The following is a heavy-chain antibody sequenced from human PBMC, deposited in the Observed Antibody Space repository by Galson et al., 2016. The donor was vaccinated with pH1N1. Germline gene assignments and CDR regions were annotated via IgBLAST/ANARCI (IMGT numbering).Heavy chain of an antibody. D-gene: IGHD6-19*01. CDR3: ANLPPGFVTGWFSRATDDY. CDR2: ISYDGNTK. J-gene: IGHJ4*01. V-gene: IGHV3-30*18. Sequence: CAASGFDFGTYGMHWVRQAPGKGLQWVAVISYDGNTKYYAESVKGRFTISRDNSKNTLFLQKNRLTTDDTAVYYCANLPPGFVTGWFSRATDDYWGLGTLVTVSS. CDR1: GFDFGTYG.